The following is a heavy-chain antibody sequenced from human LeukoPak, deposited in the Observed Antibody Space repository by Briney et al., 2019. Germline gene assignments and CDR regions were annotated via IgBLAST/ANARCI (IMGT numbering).Heavy chain of an antibody. CDR3: ARHVYYYGSGSGFGIDY. V-gene: IGHV5-10-1*01. CDR2: IDSSDSYT. D-gene: IGHD3-10*01. Sequence: AESLRISCKGSGYSFTSYWISWLRQLPGKGLEWMGRIDSSDSYTNYSPSFQGHVTISADKSISTAYLQWSSLKASDTAMYYCARHVYYYGSGSGFGIDYWGQGTLVTVSS. J-gene: IGHJ4*02. CDR1: GYSFTSYW.